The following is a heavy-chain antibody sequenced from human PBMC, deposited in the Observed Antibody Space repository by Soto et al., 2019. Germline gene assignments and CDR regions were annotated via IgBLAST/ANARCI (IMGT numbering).Heavy chain of an antibody. J-gene: IGHJ6*02. D-gene: IGHD5-18*01. CDR2: IYYSGST. CDR1: DGSISSYY. V-gene: IGHV4-59*01. Sequence: SETLSLTCTVSDGSISSYYWSWIRQPPGKGLEWIGYIYYSGSTNYNPSLKSRVTISVDTSKNQFSLKLSSVTAADTAVYYCARGKLWTLYYYYGMDVWGQGTTVTVSS. CDR3: ARGKLWTLYYYYGMDV.